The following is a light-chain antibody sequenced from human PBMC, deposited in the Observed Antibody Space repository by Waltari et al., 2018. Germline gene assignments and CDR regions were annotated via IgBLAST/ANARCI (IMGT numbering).Light chain of an antibody. V-gene: IGKV1-5*01. CDR2: DAS. CDR1: QSMSSW. J-gene: IGKJ4*01. CDR3: QQLKSYPIT. Sequence: DMQMTQSPSTLSASVGDRVTITCRASQSMSSWLAWYQQKPGKAPKLLIYDASSLESGVPSRFSGSGSGTEFTLTISSLQPDDFATYYCQQLKSYPITFGGGTKVEIK.